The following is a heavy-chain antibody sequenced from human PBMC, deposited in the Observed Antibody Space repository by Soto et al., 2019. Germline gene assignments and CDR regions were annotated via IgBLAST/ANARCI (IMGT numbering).Heavy chain of an antibody. V-gene: IGHV1-2*02. J-gene: IGHJ5*02. CDR2: INPNSRGT. CDR1: GYTFTDYF. CDR3: ARVTLKAGNWFDP. Sequence: ASVKVSCKASGYTFTDYFIHWVRQAPGQGFEWMGWINPNSRGTNYAQKFQGRVTMTRDTSNSTAYMELRGLTSDDTAVYYCARVTLKAGNWFDPWGQGTLVTVSS.